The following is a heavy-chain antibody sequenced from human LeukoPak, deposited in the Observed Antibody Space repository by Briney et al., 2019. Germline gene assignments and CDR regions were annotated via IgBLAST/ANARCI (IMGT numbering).Heavy chain of an antibody. CDR3: ATLRGASTAVFDS. CDR2: IHYSGAT. D-gene: IGHD2-21*02. V-gene: IGHV4-59*08. Sequence: SETLPLTCTVSGGSISSDYWSWIRQPPGKRLEWIGYIHYSGATNYNPSLKSRVTISVDTSKNQFSLELSSVTAADTALYYCATLRGASTAVFDSWGQGTLVTVSS. J-gene: IGHJ4*02. CDR1: GGSISSDY.